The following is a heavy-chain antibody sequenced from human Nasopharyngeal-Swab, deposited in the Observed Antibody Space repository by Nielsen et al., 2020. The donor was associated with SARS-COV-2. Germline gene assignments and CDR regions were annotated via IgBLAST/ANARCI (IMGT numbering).Heavy chain of an antibody. D-gene: IGHD3-10*01. V-gene: IGHV3-9*01. J-gene: IGHJ4*02. CDR3: ARDLGSTFYYFDY. CDR2: ISWNSGSI. Sequence: WIRQPPGKGLEWVSGISWNSGSIGYADSVKGRFTISRDNAKNSLYLQMNSLRAEDTALYYCARDLGSTFYYFDYWGQGTLVTVSS.